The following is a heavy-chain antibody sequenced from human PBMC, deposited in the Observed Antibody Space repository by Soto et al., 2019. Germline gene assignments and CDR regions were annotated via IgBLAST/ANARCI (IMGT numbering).Heavy chain of an antibody. CDR3: ARDNNFFDSGRGVDY. D-gene: IGHD3-10*01. V-gene: IGHV3-21*01. CDR2: ITSRSNYI. CDR1: GLSFSVYS. Sequence: EGQLVESGGGLVKPGWSLRLSCVVSGLSFSVYSFNWVRQAPGKGLEWVASITSRSNYIYYADTVKGRFTVSRDNAKNSMYLQMNSLRAEDTAVYYCARDNNFFDSGRGVDYWGQGTLVTVSS. J-gene: IGHJ4*02.